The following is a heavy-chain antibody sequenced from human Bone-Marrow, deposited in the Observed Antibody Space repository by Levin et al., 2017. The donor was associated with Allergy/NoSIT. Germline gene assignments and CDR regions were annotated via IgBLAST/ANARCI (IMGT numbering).Heavy chain of an antibody. V-gene: IGHV3-53*01. CDR2: IYSGGNT. CDR3: ATMSSPSYYYALDV. J-gene: IGHJ6*02. CDR1: GFSVSDNY. Sequence: GESLKISCVASGFSVSDNYLAWVRQAPGRGLEWVSIIYSGGNTYDADAVRGRFTISKDSSQNRLFLQMNNLRGEATATYYCATMSSPSYYYALDVWGQGTTVTVSS.